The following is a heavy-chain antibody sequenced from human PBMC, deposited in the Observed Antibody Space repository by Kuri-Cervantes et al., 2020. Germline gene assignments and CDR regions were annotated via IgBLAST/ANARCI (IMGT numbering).Heavy chain of an antibody. CDR3: AHRRGYDSGGSGFDY. Sequence: SGPTLVKPTETLTLTCTVSGFSLSNARMGVSWIRQPPGKALEWLALIYWDDDKRYGPSLKSRPTITKDTSKNQVVLTMTNMDPVDTATYYCAHRRGYDSGGSGFDYWGQGTLVTVSS. V-gene: IGHV2-5*05. D-gene: IGHD2-15*01. CDR2: IYWDDDK. CDR1: GFSLSNARMG. J-gene: IGHJ4*02.